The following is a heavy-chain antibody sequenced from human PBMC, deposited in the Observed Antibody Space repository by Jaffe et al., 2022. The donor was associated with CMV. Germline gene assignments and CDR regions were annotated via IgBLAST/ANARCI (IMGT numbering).Heavy chain of an antibody. V-gene: IGHV4-34*01. J-gene: IGHJ5*02. D-gene: IGHD6-6*01. Sequence: QVQLQQWGAGLLKPSETLSLTCAVYGGSFSGYYWSWIRQPPGKGLEWIGEINHSGSTNYNPSLKSRVTISVDTSKNQFSLKLSSVTAADTAVYYCARAWGGSSSFNNWFDPWGQGTLVTVSS. CDR2: INHSGST. CDR1: GGSFSGYY. CDR3: ARAWGGSSSFNNWFDP.